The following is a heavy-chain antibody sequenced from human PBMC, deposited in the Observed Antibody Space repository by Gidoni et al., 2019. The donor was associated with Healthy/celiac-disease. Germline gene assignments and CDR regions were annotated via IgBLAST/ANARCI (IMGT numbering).Heavy chain of an antibody. J-gene: IGHJ4*02. CDR3: ARGPQGAAGKLGGAGAFDY. D-gene: IGHD6-19*01. CDR1: GGSFSGYY. Sequence: QVQLQQWGAGLLKPSETLSLTCAVYGGSFSGYYWRWIRQPPGKGLAWIGEINHSGSTNYNPSLKSRVTISVDTSKNQFSLRLSSVTAADTAVYYCARGPQGAAGKLGGAGAFDYWGQGTLVTVSS. V-gene: IGHV4-34*01. CDR2: INHSGST.